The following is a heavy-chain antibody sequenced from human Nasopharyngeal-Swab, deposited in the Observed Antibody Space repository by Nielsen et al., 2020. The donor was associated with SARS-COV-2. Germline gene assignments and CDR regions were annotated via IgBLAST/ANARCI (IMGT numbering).Heavy chain of an antibody. CDR3: ARQAPHYDFWSGSAYYMDV. J-gene: IGHJ6*03. CDR2: IYPGDSDT. CDR1: GYSFTSYW. D-gene: IGHD3-3*01. V-gene: IGHV5-51*01. Sequence: GGSLRLSCKGSGYSFTSYWIGWVRQMPGKGLEWMGIIYPGDSDTRYSPSFQGQVTISADKSISTAYLQWSSLKASDTAMYYCARQAPHYDFWSGSAYYMDVWGKGTRVTVSS.